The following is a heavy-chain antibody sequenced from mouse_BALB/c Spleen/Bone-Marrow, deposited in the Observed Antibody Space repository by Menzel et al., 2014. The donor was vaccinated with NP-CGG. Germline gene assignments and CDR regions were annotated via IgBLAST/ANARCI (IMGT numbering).Heavy chain of an antibody. J-gene: IGHJ2*01. V-gene: IGHV5-17*02. D-gene: IGHD4-1*01. CDR1: GFTFSSFG. CDR3: TRGGNWDDLDC. CDR2: ISSGSSTI. Sequence: QVVESVGGLVPPGGSRKLSCAASGFTFSSFGMHWVRQAPEKGLEWVAYISSGSSTIFYADTLMGRFTVSRDNPKNTLFLQMTSVRSEDTAMYYCTRGGNWDDLDCWSQGSTRKVS.